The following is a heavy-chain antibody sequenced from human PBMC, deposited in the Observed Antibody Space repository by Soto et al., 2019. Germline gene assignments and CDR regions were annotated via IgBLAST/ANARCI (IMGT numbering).Heavy chain of an antibody. Sequence: GGSLRLSCAASGFTFDDYAMHWVRQAPGKGLEWVSGISWNSGSIGYADSVKGRFTISRDNAKNSLYLQMNSLRAEDTAVYYCAKDALAAAGAFDIWGQGTMVTVSS. V-gene: IGHV3-9*01. CDR3: AKDALAAAGAFDI. CDR2: ISWNSGSI. J-gene: IGHJ3*02. D-gene: IGHD6-13*01. CDR1: GFTFDDYA.